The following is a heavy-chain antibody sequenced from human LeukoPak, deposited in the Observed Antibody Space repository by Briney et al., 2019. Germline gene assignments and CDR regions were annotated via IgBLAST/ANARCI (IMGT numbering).Heavy chain of an antibody. D-gene: IGHD3-3*01. CDR1: GFTFSSYG. CDR2: ISYDGSNK. CDR3: AKEATIFGVVNFDY. J-gene: IGHJ4*02. Sequence: PGGSLRLSCAASGFTFSSYGMPWVRQAPGKGLEWVAVISYDGSNKYYADSVKGRFTISRDNSKNTLYLQMNSLRAEDTAVYYCAKEATIFGVVNFDYWGQGTLVTVSS. V-gene: IGHV3-30*18.